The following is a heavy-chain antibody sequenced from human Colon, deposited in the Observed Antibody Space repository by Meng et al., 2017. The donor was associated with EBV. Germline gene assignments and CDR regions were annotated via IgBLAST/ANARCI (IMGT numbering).Heavy chain of an antibody. Sequence: QGQLKEVGPGVVMPSETLSLTCTVSGAYVSSYYWSWIRQPPGKGLEWIGYIYHSGTSGIINSNPSLKSRLSISFDTSNNQFSMTLKSVAAADTAVYFCARERAFGAGSYYPIDLWGRGTLVTVSS. CDR2: IYHSGTSGII. D-gene: IGHD3-10*01. CDR1: GAYVSSYY. V-gene: IGHV4-59*02. CDR3: ARERAFGAGSYYPIDL. J-gene: IGHJ2*01.